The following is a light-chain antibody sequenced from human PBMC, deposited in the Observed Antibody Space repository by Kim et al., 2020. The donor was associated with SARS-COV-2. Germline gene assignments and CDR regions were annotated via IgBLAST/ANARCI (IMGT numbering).Light chain of an antibody. CDR1: QSVCTS. V-gene: IGKV3-11*01. J-gene: IGKJ1*01. CDR2: ETS. Sequence: SAGESATLSGWASQSVCTSLAWYQQKPGQAPSLLIYETSNRAAGIPARFSGSGSVTDFTITISNIEPEDFAVYYCHHRSGWPRTFGQGTKVDIK. CDR3: HHRSGWPRT.